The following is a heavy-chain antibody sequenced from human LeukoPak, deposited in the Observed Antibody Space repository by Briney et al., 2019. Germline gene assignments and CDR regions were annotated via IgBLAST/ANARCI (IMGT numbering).Heavy chain of an antibody. J-gene: IGHJ4*02. CDR2: IYPEGYEK. Sequence: GGSLRLSCAVSGFNLGDFWMSWVRQAPGRGLEWVANIYPEGYEKYHVESVKGRFSISRDNTKNLLFLQMNGLRVEDTAVYYCARGDAFSGDHWGQGTLVTVSS. CDR1: GFNLGDFW. V-gene: IGHV3-7*04. CDR3: ARGDAFSGDH.